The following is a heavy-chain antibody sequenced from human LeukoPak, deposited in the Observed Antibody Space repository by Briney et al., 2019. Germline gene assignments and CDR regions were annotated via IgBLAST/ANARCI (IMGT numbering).Heavy chain of an antibody. CDR1: GLTFSDPW. D-gene: IGHD5-12*01. CDR2: IRNDRIT. Sequence: GESLRLSRVLSGLTFSDPWVSWVRHAPGKGLEWVGRIRNDRITEYAAPVQGRFSISRDNSKNTFYLQMNSLRTEDTGMYFCTWMATIFTVDYWGQGTLVTVSS. CDR3: TWMATIFTVDY. J-gene: IGHJ4*02. V-gene: IGHV3-15*01.